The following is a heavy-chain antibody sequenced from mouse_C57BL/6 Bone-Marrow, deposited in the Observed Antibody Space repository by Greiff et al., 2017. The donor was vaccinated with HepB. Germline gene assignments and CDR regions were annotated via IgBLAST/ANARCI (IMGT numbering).Heavy chain of an antibody. J-gene: IGHJ2*01. CDR2: FYPGSGSI. D-gene: IGHD1-1*01. CDR1: GYTFTEYT. CDR3: ARHEDIYYYGSSSFDY. V-gene: IGHV1-62-2*01. Sequence: QVQLKESGAELVKPGASVKLSCKASGYTFTEYTIHWVKQRSGQGLEWIGWFYPGSGSIKYNEKFKDKATLTADKSSSTVYMELSRLTSEDSAVYFCARHEDIYYYGSSSFDYWGQGTTLTVSS.